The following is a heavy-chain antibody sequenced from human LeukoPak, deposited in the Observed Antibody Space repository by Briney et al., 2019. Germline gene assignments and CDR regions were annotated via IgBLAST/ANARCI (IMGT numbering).Heavy chain of an antibody. J-gene: IGHJ6*03. CDR2: IYTRGTT. V-gene: IGHV4-61*09. CDR3: ARVYTVMGATTVDHYHYYMDV. D-gene: IGHD5-18*01. Sequence: PSQTLSLTCTVCGGSIRSGSYYWSWIRQPAGKGLEWIGHIYTRGTTNYNPSVKSRVTVSLDTSKNQISLKLSSVTAADTAIYYCARVYTVMGATTVDHYHYYMDVWGKGTTVTVSS. CDR1: GGSIRSGSYY.